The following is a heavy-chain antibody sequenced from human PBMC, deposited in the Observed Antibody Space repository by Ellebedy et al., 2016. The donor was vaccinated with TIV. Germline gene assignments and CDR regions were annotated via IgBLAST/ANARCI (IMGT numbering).Heavy chain of an antibody. V-gene: IGHV3-7*01. Sequence: GESLKISCGASGFTFSNFWMSWVRQAPGKGLEWVANLNQDGTEKYHVGSVRGRFTISRDNAKNSLYLEMSSLRDEDTAFYYCVRDNDYWGQGTLVTVPS. CDR3: VRDNDY. J-gene: IGHJ4*02. CDR2: LNQDGTEK. CDR1: GFTFSNFW.